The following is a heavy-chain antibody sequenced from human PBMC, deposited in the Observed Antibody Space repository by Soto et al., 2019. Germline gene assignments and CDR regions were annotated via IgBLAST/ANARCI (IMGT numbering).Heavy chain of an antibody. CDR3: ARHETPHCQILPGLVYGTDV. D-gene: IGHD3-9*01. V-gene: IGHV5-51*01. J-gene: IGHJ6*01. CDR2: IYPGDSDT. Sequence: GESLKISCKGSGYSFTSYWIGGVRQIPGKGLEWMGIIYPGDSDTRYSPSFQGQVTISADKSISTAYLQWSTLKASDTAMYYCARHETPHCQILPGLVYGTDVWGQATKGTV. CDR1: GYSFTSYW.